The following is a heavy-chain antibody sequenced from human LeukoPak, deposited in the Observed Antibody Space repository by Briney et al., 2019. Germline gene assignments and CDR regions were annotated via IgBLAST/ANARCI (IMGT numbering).Heavy chain of an antibody. CDR1: GGSISSGNYY. J-gene: IGHJ5*02. CDR2: IYYSGSV. CDR3: ARKTRTWSNWFDP. Sequence: PSETLSLTCTVSGGSISSGNYYWSWIRQSPGKGLEWIGYIYYSGSVFYNPSLESRIIISLDTSKNQFSLEVTSLTAADSAVYYCARKTRTWSNWFDPWGQGTLVTVSS. D-gene: IGHD1-14*01. V-gene: IGHV4-30-4*01.